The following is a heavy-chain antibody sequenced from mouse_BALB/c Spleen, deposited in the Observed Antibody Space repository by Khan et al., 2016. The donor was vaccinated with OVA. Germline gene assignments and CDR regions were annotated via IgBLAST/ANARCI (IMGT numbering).Heavy chain of an antibody. CDR2: IAPANGNT. CDR3: AHPSYDPRDFEV. V-gene: IGHV14-3*02. D-gene: IGHD2-3*01. J-gene: IGHJ1*03. CDR1: GFNFKDTY. Sequence: VQLQQSGAELVKPGASVKLSCTASGFNFKDTYLHWVKQRPEQGLEWIGRIAPANGNTKYDPKFQGQATITAATSSNTSDQQLNILTSEDTAVYNSAHPSYDPRDFEVWGTGTTVTVSS.